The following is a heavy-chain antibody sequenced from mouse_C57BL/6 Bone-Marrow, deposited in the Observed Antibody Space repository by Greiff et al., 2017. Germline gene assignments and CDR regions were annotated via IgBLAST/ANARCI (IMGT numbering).Heavy chain of an antibody. J-gene: IGHJ3*01. Sequence: QVQLTQPGAELVKPGASVKVSCKASGYTFTSYWMHWVKQRPGQGLEWIGRLHPSDSDTNYNQKFKGKATLTVDKSSRTAYMQLSSLTSEDAAVYYCAIIWFAYWGQGTLVTVSA. V-gene: IGHV1-74*01. CDR2: LHPSDSDT. CDR1: GYTFTSYW. CDR3: AIIWFAY.